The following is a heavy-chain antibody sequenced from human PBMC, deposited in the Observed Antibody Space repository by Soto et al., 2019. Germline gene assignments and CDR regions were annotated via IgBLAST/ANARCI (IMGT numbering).Heavy chain of an antibody. CDR3: ARDHCDSVLWFGEQSPFDY. D-gene: IGHD3-10*01. Sequence: PGGSLILSCAASGFTFSSYWMHWVRQAPGKGLVWVSRINSDGSSTSYADSVKGRFTISRDNAKNSLYLQMNSLRAEDTAVYYCARDHCDSVLWFGEQSPFDYWGQGTLVTVSS. J-gene: IGHJ4*02. V-gene: IGHV3-74*01. CDR2: INSDGSST. CDR1: GFTFSSYW.